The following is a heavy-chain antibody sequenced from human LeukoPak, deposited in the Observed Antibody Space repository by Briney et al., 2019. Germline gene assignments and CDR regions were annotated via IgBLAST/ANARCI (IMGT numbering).Heavy chain of an antibody. V-gene: IGHV1-69*06. CDR3: ARGPILRFLEWSQRYYYYMDV. D-gene: IGHD3-3*01. J-gene: IGHJ6*03. CDR1: GGTFSSYA. CDR2: IIPIFGTA. Sequence: SVKVSCKASGGTFSSYAISWVRQAPGQGLEWMGGIIPIFGTANYAQKFQGRVTITADKSTSTAYMELSSLRSEDTAVYYCARGPILRFLEWSQRYYYYMDVWGKGTTVTVSS.